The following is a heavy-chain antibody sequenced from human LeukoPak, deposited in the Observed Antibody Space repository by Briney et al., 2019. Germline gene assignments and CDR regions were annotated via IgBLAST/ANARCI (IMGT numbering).Heavy chain of an antibody. Sequence: GGSLRLSCAASGFTFSSYEMNWVRQAPGKGLEWVSYISSSGSTIYYADSVKGRFTISRDNAKNSLYLQMNSLGAEDTAVYYCAELGITMIGGVWGKGTTVTVSS. CDR2: ISSSGSTI. D-gene: IGHD3-10*02. V-gene: IGHV3-48*03. CDR1: GFTFSSYE. CDR3: AELGITMIGGV. J-gene: IGHJ6*04.